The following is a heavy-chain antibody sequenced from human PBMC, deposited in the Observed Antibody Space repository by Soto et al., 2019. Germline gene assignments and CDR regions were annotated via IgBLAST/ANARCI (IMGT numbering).Heavy chain of an antibody. V-gene: IGHV1-2*04. CDR2: INPNSGGT. CDR1: GYTFTGYY. D-gene: IGHD3-10*01. Sequence: QVQLVQSGAEVKKPGASVKVSCKASGYTFTGYYMHWVRQAPGQGLEWMGWINPNSGGTNYAQKFQGWVTMTRETSISTAYMELSRLRSDDTAVYYCATTITMVRGAPFDYWGQGTLVTVSS. CDR3: ATTITMVRGAPFDY. J-gene: IGHJ4*02.